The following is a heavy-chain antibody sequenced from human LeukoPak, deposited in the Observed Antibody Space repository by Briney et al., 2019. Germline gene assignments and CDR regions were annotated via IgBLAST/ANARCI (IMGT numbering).Heavy chain of an antibody. J-gene: IGHJ3*02. CDR2: IFYNEGT. V-gene: IGHV4-59*01. CDR3: VKSNSRYQPWTLDI. CDR1: SGSFRTYY. D-gene: IGHD2-2*01. Sequence: SETLSLTCTVSSGSFRTYYWSWIRQPPGKGLEWIGYIFYNEGTSYNPSLKSRVTISVGTSNNQLSLKVNSVTAADTAMYYCVKSNSRYQPWTLDIWGRGTMVTVSS.